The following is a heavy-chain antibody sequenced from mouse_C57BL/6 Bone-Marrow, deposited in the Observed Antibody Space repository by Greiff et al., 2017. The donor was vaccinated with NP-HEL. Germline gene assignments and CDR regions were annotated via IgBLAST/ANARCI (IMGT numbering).Heavy chain of an antibody. Sequence: EVKLVESGGDLVKPGGSLKLSCAASGLTFSSYGMSWVRQTPDKRLEWVATISSGGSYTYYPDSVKGRFTISRDNAKNTLYLQMSSLKSEDTAMYYCARRSPFDYWGQGTTLTVSS. V-gene: IGHV5-6*02. CDR1: GLTFSSYG. J-gene: IGHJ2*01. CDR3: ARRSPFDY. CDR2: ISSGGSYT.